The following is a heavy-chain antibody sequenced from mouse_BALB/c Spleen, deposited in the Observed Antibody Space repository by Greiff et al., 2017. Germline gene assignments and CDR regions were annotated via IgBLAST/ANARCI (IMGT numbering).Heavy chain of an antibody. D-gene: IGHD1-1*01. CDR1: GFSLTSYG. J-gene: IGHJ4*01. CDR3: ARHFHYYGSSDYAMDY. CDR2: IWSDGST. V-gene: IGHV2-6-2*01. Sequence: QVQLKESGPDLVAPSQSLSITCTVSGFSLTSYGVHWVRQPPGKGLEWLVVIWSDGSTTYNSALKSRLSISKDNSKSQVFLKMNSLQTDDTAMYYCARHFHYYGSSDYAMDYWGQGTSVTVSS.